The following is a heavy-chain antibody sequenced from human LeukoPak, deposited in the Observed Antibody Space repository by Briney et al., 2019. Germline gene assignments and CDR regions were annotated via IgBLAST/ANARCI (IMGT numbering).Heavy chain of an antibody. CDR3: ARGPGSSGLYFRYYYYMNV. CDR2: MNANRGNT. CDR1: GYTFTMYD. Sequence: GASVKVSFMASGYTFTMYDINWVRQATGQGVEWMGWMNANRGNTGYVQKFQGRVTMTKNTSISTAYMELSSLRSEDTAVYYCARGPGSSGLYFRYYYYMNVWGKGTTVTIPS. D-gene: IGHD6-19*01. J-gene: IGHJ6*03. V-gene: IGHV1-8*01.